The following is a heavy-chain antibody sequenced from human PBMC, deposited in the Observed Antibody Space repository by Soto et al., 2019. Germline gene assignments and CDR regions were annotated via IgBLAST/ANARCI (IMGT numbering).Heavy chain of an antibody. CDR1: GFTFENFG. D-gene: IGHD1-26*01. CDR2: ISGSGLNK. J-gene: IGHJ5*02. Sequence: LRLSCAASGFTFENFGMSWVRQAPGKGLEWISSISGSGLNKYYADSVKGRFTISRDNSKNTVYLELSNLRAEDTAVYHCAKNQGVELVPLATVDWFDPWGQGXVVTVYS. CDR3: AKNQGVELVPLATVDWFDP. V-gene: IGHV3-23*01.